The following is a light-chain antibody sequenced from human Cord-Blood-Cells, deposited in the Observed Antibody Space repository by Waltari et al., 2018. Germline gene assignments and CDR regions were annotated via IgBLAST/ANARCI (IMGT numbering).Light chain of an antibody. CDR1: SSDVGGYNL. CDR3: CSYAGSSIWV. J-gene: IGLJ3*02. Sequence: QSALTQPASVSGSPGQSITISCTGTSSDVGGYNLVSWYQQHPGKAPKSMIYEGSMRPSGVANRFSVSKSGNTACLTIAGLQAEDEADYYCCSYAGSSIWVFGGGTKLTVL. CDR2: EGS. V-gene: IGLV2-23*01.